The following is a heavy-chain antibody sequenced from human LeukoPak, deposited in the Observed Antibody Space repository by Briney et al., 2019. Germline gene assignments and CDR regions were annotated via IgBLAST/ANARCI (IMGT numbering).Heavy chain of an antibody. CDR2: ISAYNGNT. CDR1: GYTFINYG. Sequence: GASVKVSCKASGYTFINYGISWVRQAPGQGLEWMGWISAYNGNTNYAQKLQGRVTMTTDTSTSTAYMELRSLRSDDTAVYYCARDTGGRGRLDGFDIWGQGTMVTVSS. V-gene: IGHV1-18*01. CDR3: ARDTGGRGRLDGFDI. J-gene: IGHJ3*02. D-gene: IGHD5-24*01.